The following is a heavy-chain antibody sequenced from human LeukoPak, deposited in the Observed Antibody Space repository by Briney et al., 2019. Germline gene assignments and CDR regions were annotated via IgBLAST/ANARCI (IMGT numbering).Heavy chain of an antibody. V-gene: IGHV4-59*01. CDR1: GGSISSYY. CDR2: IYYSGST. Sequence: PSETLSLTCTVSGGSISSYYWSWIRQPPGKGLEWIGYIYYSGSTNYNPSLKSRVTISVDTSKNQFSLKLSSVTAADTAVYYCARGGYSYDLRFDNWGQGTLVTVSS. D-gene: IGHD5-18*01. CDR3: ARGGYSYDLRFDN. J-gene: IGHJ4*02.